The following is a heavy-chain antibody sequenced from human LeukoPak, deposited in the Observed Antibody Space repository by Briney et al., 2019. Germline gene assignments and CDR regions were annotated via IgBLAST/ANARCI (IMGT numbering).Heavy chain of an antibody. V-gene: IGHV3-30*18. J-gene: IGHJ4*02. CDR2: ISYDGSNK. CDR1: GFTFSSYG. Sequence: GGSLRLSCAASGFTFSSYGMHWVRQAPGKGLKWVAVISYDGSNKYYADSVKGRFTISRDNSKNTLYLQMNSLRAEDTAVYYCAKEIYYYDSSGYFDYWGQGTLVTVSP. CDR3: AKEIYYYDSSGYFDY. D-gene: IGHD3-22*01.